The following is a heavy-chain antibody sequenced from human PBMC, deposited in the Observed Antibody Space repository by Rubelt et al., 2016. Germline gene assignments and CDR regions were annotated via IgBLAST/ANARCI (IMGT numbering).Heavy chain of an antibody. CDR2: IYYSGST. D-gene: IGHD3-10*01. CDR1: GGSISSSSYY. Sequence: QLQLQESGPGLVKPSETLSLTCTVSGGSISSSSYYWGWIRQPPGKGLEWIGSIYYSGSTYYNPSPKSRVTISVDTSKNQLSLKLSAVTAADTAVYYCARHAIGSRGCFDLWGRGTLVTVSS. V-gene: IGHV4-39*01. CDR3: ARHAIGSRGCFDL. J-gene: IGHJ2*01.